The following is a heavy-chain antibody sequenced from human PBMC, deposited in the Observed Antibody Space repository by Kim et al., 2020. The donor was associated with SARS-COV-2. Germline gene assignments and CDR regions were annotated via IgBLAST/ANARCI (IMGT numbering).Heavy chain of an antibody. Sequence: GGSLRLSCAGTGFTFSSYAMTWVRQAPGKGLEWVSTISDSGDEANNADSVKGRFTISRDNSKNTLYLQMNSLKAEDTAVYYCAKSSVRGSFFDYWGQGTLVTVSS. J-gene: IGHJ4*02. CDR1: GFTFSSYA. D-gene: IGHD3-10*01. CDR3: AKSSVRGSFFDY. V-gene: IGHV3-23*01. CDR2: ISDSGDEA.